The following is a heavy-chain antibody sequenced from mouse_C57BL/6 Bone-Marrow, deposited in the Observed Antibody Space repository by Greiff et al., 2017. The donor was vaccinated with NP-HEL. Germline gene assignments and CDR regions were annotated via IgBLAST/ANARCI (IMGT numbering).Heavy chain of an antibody. CDR2: SRNKANDYTT. J-gene: IGHJ1*03. Sequence: EVQVVESGGGLVQSGRSLRLSCATSGFTFSDFYMEWVRQAPGKGLEWIAASRNKANDYTTEYSASVKGRFIVSRDTSQSILYLQMNALRAEDTAIYYCAGDGITTVDWYFDVWGTGTTVTVSS. V-gene: IGHV7-1*01. CDR1: GFTFSDFY. D-gene: IGHD1-1*01. CDR3: AGDGITTVDWYFDV.